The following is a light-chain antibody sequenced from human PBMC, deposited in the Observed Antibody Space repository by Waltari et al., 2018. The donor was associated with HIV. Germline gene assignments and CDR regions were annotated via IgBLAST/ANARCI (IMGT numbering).Light chain of an antibody. CDR2: DDD. Sequence: QPLLSLPPALSAATGWTVTISSSRRTSCIRSYYVYWYQQFPGTANRLLIYDDDGRPSVIPDLSSATKAGTSATPASTADLIGDEADYYCSTWDIKLNDGAFGGGTKLTVL. CDR1: TSCIRSYY. V-gene: IGLV1-51*01. CDR3: STWDIKLNDGA. J-gene: IGLJ2*01.